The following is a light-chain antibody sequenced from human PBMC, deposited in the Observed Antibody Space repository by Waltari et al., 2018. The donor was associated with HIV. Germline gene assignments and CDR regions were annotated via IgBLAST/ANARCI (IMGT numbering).Light chain of an antibody. J-gene: IGLJ2*01. CDR3: MLFFRSSYL. CDR1: TGPVSSGHS. CDR2: SFN. Sequence: QTVVTQEPSLTVAPGGTITLTCSSVTGPVSSGHSANWFPQKPGPPPRPLFCSFNRRHSATPPRFAASLVGDRAALTLSNVWPDDQAVYFCMLFFRSSYLFGGGTKVTVL. V-gene: IGLV7-43*01.